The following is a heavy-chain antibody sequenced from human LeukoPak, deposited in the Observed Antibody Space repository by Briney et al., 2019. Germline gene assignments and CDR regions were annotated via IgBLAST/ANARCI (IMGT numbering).Heavy chain of an antibody. CDR3: AREVFRVTTFDY. D-gene: IGHD4-17*01. V-gene: IGHV3-7*03. Sequence: PGGSLRLSCAASGFTFSNYWMSWVRQAPGKGLEWVANIKQDGSEKYYVDSVKGRLTISRDNAKNSLCLQMNSLRAEDTAVYYCAREVFRVTTFDYWGRGTLVTVSS. CDR2: IKQDGSEK. CDR1: GFTFSNYW. J-gene: IGHJ4*02.